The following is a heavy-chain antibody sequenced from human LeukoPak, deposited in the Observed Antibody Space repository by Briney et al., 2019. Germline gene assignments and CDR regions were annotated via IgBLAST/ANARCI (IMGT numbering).Heavy chain of an antibody. V-gene: IGHV4-59*01. CDR3: ARDGSYYSFGI. CDR1: GGSISSYY. CDR2: IYYSGST. Sequence: SETLSLTCTVSGGSISSYYWSWIRQPPGKGLEWIGYIYYSGSTNYNPSLKSRVTISVDTSKNQFSLKLSSVTAADTAVYYCARDGSYYSFGIWGQGTMVTVSS. J-gene: IGHJ3*02. D-gene: IGHD1-26*01.